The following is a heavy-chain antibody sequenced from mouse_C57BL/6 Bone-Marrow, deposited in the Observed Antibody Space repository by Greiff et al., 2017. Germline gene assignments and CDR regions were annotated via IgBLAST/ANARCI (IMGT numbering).Heavy chain of an antibody. CDR3: ARDMDYGSRDDY. V-gene: IGHV5-4*01. CDR1: GFTFSSYA. CDR2: ISDGGSYT. D-gene: IGHD1-1*01. J-gene: IGHJ2*01. Sequence: EVKVVESGGGLVKPGGSLTLSCAASGFTFSSYAMSWVRQTPEKRLEWVATISDGGSYTYYPDNVKGRFTISRDNAKNNLYLQMSHLKSEDTAMYYCARDMDYGSRDDYWGQGTTLTVSS.